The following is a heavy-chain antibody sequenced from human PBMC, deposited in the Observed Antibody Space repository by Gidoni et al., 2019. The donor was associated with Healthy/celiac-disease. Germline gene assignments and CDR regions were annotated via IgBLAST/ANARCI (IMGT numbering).Heavy chain of an antibody. Sequence: QVQLQQWGAGRLQPSETLSLTCAVSGGSLGGYYCSWIRQPPGKGLELIGEINHSGSTNYNPSLKSRVTISVDTSKNQFSLKLSSVTAADTAVYYCARALYSSGCLVYYYGMDVWGQGTTVTVSS. J-gene: IGHJ6*02. V-gene: IGHV4-34*01. D-gene: IGHD6-19*01. CDR2: INHSGST. CDR3: ARALYSSGCLVYYYGMDV. CDR1: GGSLGGYY.